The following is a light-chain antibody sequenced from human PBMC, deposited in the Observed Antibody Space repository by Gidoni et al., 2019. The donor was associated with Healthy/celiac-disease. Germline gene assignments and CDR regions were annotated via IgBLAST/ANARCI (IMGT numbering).Light chain of an antibody. CDR3: QQYGSSL. CDR1: QSVSSSY. Sequence: EIVLTQSPGTLSLSPGERATLSCRASQSVSSSYLAWYQQKPGQAPRLRIYGASSRATGIPDRFSGSGSGTDFTLTISRLEPEDFAVYYCQQYGSSLFGQGTKVEIK. J-gene: IGKJ1*01. CDR2: GAS. V-gene: IGKV3-20*01.